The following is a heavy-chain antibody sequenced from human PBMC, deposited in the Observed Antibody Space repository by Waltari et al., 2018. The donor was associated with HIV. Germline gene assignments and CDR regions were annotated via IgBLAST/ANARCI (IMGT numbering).Heavy chain of an antibody. CDR2: INSRGSFI. Sequence: EVQIVQSGGGLVKPGESLRLSSHVSGCMYISYSMNWVRQSPGKGLEWFSSINSRGSFIYYSDSVKGRFTVARDNANNSLYLQMNNLRDDDTAVYFCTRANGPSDYWGQGVLVTVSS. J-gene: IGHJ4*02. V-gene: IGHV3-21*06. CDR1: GCMYISYS. D-gene: IGHD2-8*01. CDR3: TRANGPSDY.